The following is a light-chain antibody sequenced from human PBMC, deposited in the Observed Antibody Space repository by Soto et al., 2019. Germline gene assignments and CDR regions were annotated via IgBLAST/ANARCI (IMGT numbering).Light chain of an antibody. J-gene: IGKJ1*01. CDR2: KAS. V-gene: IGKV1-5*03. Sequence: DIQMTQSPSTLSASVGDRVTIICRASQSISIWLAWYQQKPGKAPKLLIYKASSLESGVPSRFSGSGSGTEFTLTISSLQPDDFATYYCQHYNSFPWTFGPGTKVDIK. CDR1: QSISIW. CDR3: QHYNSFPWT.